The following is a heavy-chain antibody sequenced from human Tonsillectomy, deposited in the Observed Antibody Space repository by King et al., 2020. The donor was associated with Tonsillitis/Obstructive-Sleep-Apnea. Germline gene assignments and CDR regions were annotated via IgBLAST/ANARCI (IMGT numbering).Heavy chain of an antibody. CDR1: GFTFSSYS. CDR2: ISSSISYI. V-gene: IGHV3-21*01. D-gene: IGHD2-15*01. Sequence: VQLVESGGGLVKPGGSLRLSCAASGFTFSSYSMNWVRQAPGKGLGWVSSISSSISYIYYADSVKGRFTISRDNAKNSLYLQMNSLRAEDTAVYYCARDGGQPAFDIWGQGTMVTVSS. CDR3: ARDGGQPAFDI. J-gene: IGHJ3*02.